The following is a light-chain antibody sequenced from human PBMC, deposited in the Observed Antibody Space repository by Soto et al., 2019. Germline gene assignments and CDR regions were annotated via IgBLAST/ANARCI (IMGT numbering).Light chain of an antibody. CDR3: QQYNSYSWT. CDR2: DAS. J-gene: IGKJ1*01. V-gene: IGKV1-5*01. Sequence: DIQMTQSPSTLSASVGDRVTITCRASKNINAWVAWYQQQPGKAPKLLIYDASSLESGVPSRFSGSRSGTEFTLTISSLQPDDFATYYCQQYNSYSWTFGQGTKVDIK. CDR1: KNINAW.